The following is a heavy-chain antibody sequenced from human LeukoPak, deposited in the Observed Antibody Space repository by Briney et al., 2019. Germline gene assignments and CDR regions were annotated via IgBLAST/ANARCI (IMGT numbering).Heavy chain of an antibody. CDR3: AKVGGVVIPGSY. J-gene: IGHJ4*02. CDR1: GFTFSSYS. Sequence: GGSLRLSCAASGFTFSSYSMNWVRQAPGKGLELVSSISSSSSYIYYADSVKGRFTISRDNAKNSLYLQMNSLRAEDTALYFCAKVGGVVIPGSYWGQGTLVTISS. CDR2: ISSSSSYI. V-gene: IGHV3-21*01. D-gene: IGHD3-3*01.